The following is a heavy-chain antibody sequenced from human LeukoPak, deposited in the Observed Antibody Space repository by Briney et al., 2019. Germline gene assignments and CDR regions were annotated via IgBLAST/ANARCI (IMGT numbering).Heavy chain of an antibody. D-gene: IGHD1-26*01. J-gene: IGHJ4*02. CDR2: VHSSGST. CDR1: GGSISGHY. V-gene: IGHV4-59*11. CDR3: ARGGSYSGTFDY. Sequence: TSETLSLTCTVSGGSISGHYWSWIRQPPGRGLEWIGYVHSSGSTNYNPSLKSRVTISVDPSKNQFSLKVTSVTTADTAVYHCARGGSYSGTFDYWGQGTLVTVSS.